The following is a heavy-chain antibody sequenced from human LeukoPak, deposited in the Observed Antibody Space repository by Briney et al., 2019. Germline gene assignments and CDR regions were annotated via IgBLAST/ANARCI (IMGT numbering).Heavy chain of an antibody. CDR3: ARVVYSHYWPEGMDV. CDR2: IYNSETT. V-gene: IGHV4-59*01. D-gene: IGHD4-11*01. CDR1: GDSISSYY. J-gene: IGHJ6*02. Sequence: ESGPGLLKPSETLSLTCTVSGDSISSYYWSWIRQPPGKGLEWIGYIYNSETTNYNPSLESRVTISEDTSKNQFSLMLTSVTAADTAVYYCARVVYSHYWPEGMDVWGQGTTVTVSS.